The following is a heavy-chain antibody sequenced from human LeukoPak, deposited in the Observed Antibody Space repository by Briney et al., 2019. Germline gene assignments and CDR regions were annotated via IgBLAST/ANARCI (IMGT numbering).Heavy chain of an antibody. CDR2: ITSSSSYI. D-gene: IGHD6-13*01. CDR3: ARGHSSSSFDY. Sequence: GGSLRPSCAASGFTFTTYTMNWVHQAPGKGLEWVSSITSSSSYIYYADSVKGRVTISRDSAKNSLYLQMNSLRAEDTAVYYCARGHSSSSFDYWGQGTLVTVSS. V-gene: IGHV3-21*06. CDR1: GFTFTTYT. J-gene: IGHJ4*02.